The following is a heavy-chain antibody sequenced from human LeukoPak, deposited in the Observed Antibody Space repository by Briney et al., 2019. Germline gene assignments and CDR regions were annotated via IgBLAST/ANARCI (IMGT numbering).Heavy chain of an antibody. CDR1: GYTFTSCG. D-gene: IGHD2-15*01. CDR2: ISAYNGNT. Sequence: ASVKVSCKASGYTFTSCGISWVRQAPGQGLEWMGWISAYNGNTNYAQKLQGRVTMTTDTSTSTAYMELRSLRSDDTAVYYCARDKGYCSGGSCYKYYMDVWGKGTTVTISS. V-gene: IGHV1-18*01. CDR3: ARDKGYCSGGSCYKYYMDV. J-gene: IGHJ6*03.